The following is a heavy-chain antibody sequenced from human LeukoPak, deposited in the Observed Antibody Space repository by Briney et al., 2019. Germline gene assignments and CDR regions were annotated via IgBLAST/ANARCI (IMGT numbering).Heavy chain of an antibody. D-gene: IGHD4-17*01. J-gene: IGHJ4*02. CDR1: GGTFSSYA. V-gene: IGHV1-69*13. CDR2: IIPIFGTA. CDR3: ARGNGDYSYYFDY. Sequence: ASVKVSCTASGGTFSSYAINWVRQAPGQGLEWMGGIIPIFGTANYAQKFQGRVTITADESTSTAYMELSSLRSEDTAVYYCARGNGDYSYYFDYWGQGTLVTVSS.